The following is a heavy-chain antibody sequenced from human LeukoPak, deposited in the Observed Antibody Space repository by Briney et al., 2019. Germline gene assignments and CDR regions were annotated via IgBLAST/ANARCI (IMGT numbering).Heavy chain of an antibody. CDR2: INPSSGAT. CDR3: ARGRGSGWYPSDY. CDR1: GYTFTGYY. D-gene: IGHD6-19*01. J-gene: IGHJ4*02. V-gene: IGHV1-2*02. Sequence: GSVKVSCKASGYTFTGYYLHWVRQAPGQGLEWMGWINPSSGATNYAQKFQGRVTMTRDTSITTSYMELSRLRSDDTAVYYCARGRGSGWYPSDYWGQGTLVTVSS.